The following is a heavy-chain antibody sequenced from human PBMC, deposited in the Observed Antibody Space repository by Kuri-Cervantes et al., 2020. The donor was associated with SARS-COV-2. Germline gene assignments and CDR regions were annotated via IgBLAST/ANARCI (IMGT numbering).Heavy chain of an antibody. CDR1: GFTFSSYA. D-gene: IGHD2-2*01. J-gene: IGHJ4*02. CDR3: TTDQVAGSYCSSTSCYEDY. V-gene: IGHV3-15*01. CDR2: IKSKTDGGTT. Sequence: GGSLRLSCAAPGFTFSSYAMSWVRQAPGKGLEWVGRIKSKTDGGTTDYAAPVKGRFTISRDDSKNTLYLQMNSLKTEDTAVYYCTTDQVAGSYCSSTSCYEDYWGQGTLVTVSS.